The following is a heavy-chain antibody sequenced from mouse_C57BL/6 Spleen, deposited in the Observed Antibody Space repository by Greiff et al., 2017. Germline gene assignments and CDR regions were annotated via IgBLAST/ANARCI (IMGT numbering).Heavy chain of an antibody. CDR1: GYTFTSYW. V-gene: IGHV1-72*01. CDR3: ARSVYGSPWFAY. D-gene: IGHD1-1*01. J-gene: IGHJ3*01. Sequence: QVQLQQPGADLVKPGASVKLSCNASGYTFTSYWMHWVKQRPGRGLEWIGRIDPNSGGTKYNEKFKSKATLTVDKPSSTAYMQLSSLTSEDSAVYYCARSVYGSPWFAYWGQGTLVTVSA. CDR2: IDPNSGGT.